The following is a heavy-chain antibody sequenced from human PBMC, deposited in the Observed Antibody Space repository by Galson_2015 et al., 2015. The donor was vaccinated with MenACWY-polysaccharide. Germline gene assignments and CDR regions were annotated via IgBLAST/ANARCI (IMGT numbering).Heavy chain of an antibody. V-gene: IGHV3-74*01. CDR3: ARVQGGDGEVWAPPHCLDY. J-gene: IGHJ4*02. D-gene: IGHD3-10*01. Sequence: SLRLSCAASGFTFSSYWMHWVRQAPGKGLVWVARIRRDGSRTSYAGSVKGRFTISRDNAKNTLHLQMSSLRAEDTAVYYCARVQGGDGEVWAPPHCLDYWGQGTLVTVSS. CDR2: IRRDGSRT. CDR1: GFTFSSYW.